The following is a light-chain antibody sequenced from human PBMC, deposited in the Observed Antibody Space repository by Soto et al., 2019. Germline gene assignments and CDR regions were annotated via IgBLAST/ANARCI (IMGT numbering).Light chain of an antibody. J-gene: IGKJ4*01. V-gene: IGKV1-9*01. Sequence: DIQLTQSPSFLSASVGDRVTITCLASQGISSYLAWYQQKPGKAPNLLIYAASTLQSGVPSRFSGSGSGTEFTLTISSLQPEDFATYYCQQLNTYPLTCGGGTKGDIK. CDR3: QQLNTYPLT. CDR2: AAS. CDR1: QGISSY.